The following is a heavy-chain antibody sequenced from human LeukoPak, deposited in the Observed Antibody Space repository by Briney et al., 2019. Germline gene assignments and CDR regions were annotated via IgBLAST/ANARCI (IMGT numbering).Heavy chain of an antibody. Sequence: GGSLRLSCAASGFTFDDYGMSWVRQAPGKGLEWVSGINWNGGSTGYADSVKGRFTISRDNAKNSLYLQMNSLRAEDKALYYCARDLRAAAAHDCWGQGTLVTVSS. CDR1: GFTFDDYG. D-gene: IGHD6-13*01. V-gene: IGHV3-20*04. J-gene: IGHJ4*02. CDR3: ARDLRAAAAHDC. CDR2: INWNGGST.